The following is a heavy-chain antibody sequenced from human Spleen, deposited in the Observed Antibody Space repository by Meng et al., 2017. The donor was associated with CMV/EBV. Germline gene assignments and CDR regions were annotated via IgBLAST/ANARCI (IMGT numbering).Heavy chain of an antibody. J-gene: IGHJ6*02. CDR3: GRDRLSSVVVPRARAGHYYYYGMDV. CDR2: IIPIFDKP. V-gene: IGHV1-69*06. D-gene: IGHD2-2*01. Sequence: WVRQAPGQGLEWMGGIIPIFDKPNYAQKFQGRVTISADKSTRTAYMELSSLRSEDTAVYHCGRDRLSSVVVPRARAGHYYYYGMDVWGQGTTVTVSS.